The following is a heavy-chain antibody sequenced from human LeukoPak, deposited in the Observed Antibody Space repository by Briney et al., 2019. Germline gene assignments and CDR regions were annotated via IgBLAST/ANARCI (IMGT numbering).Heavy chain of an antibody. CDR1: RGTFSSYA. V-gene: IGHV1-69*04. D-gene: IGHD6-13*01. CDR2: IIPILGIA. Sequence: ASVKVSCKASRGTFSSYAISWVRQAPGQGLEWMGRIIPILGIANYAQKFQGRVTITADKSTSTAYMELSSLRSEDTAVYYCGAAAGTNAFDIWGQGTMVTVSS. J-gene: IGHJ3*02. CDR3: GAAAGTNAFDI.